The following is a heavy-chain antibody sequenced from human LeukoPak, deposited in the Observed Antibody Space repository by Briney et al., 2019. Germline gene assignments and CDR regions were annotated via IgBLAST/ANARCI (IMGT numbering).Heavy chain of an antibody. Sequence: SETLSLTCTVSGGSISSYYWSWIRQPPGKGLEWIGYIYYSGSTNYNPSLKSRVTISVDTSKNQFSLKLSSVTAADTAVYYCARGVLYCSGGSCHPDLFYGMDVWGQGTTVTVSS. CDR1: GGSISSYY. V-gene: IGHV4-59*01. CDR2: IYYSGST. J-gene: IGHJ6*02. D-gene: IGHD2-15*01. CDR3: ARGVLYCSGGSCHPDLFYGMDV.